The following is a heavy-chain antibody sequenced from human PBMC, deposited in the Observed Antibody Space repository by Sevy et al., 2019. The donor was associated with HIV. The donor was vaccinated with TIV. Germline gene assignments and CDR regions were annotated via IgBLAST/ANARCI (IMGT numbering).Heavy chain of an antibody. CDR2: IYSDEDK. V-gene: IGHV2-5*02. CDR1: GFSLSTSGVS. J-gene: IGHJ6*02. D-gene: IGHD3-16*01. Sequence: SGPTLVKPTQTLTLTCTFSGFSLSTSGVSVAWIRQPPGKALEWLALIYSDEDKHYSPSLQSRLTLTQDTSKNQVVLTLTNMDPVDTATYYCAHRHRFLGALDVWGQGTTVTVSS. CDR3: AHRHRFLGALDV.